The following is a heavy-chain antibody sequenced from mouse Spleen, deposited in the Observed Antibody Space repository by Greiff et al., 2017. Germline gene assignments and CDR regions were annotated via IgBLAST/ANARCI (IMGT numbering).Heavy chain of an antibody. J-gene: IGHJ3*01. CDR2: IDPSDSYT. CDR1: GYTFTSYW. Sequence: QVQLQQPGAELVKPGASVKLSCKASGYTFTSYWMQWVKQRPGQGLEWIGEIDPSDSYTNYNQKFKGKATLTVDTSSSTAYMQLSSLTSEDSAVYYCARNPGAFAYWGQGTLVTVSA. D-gene: IGHD4-1*01. CDR3: ARNPGAFAY. V-gene: IGHV1-50*01.